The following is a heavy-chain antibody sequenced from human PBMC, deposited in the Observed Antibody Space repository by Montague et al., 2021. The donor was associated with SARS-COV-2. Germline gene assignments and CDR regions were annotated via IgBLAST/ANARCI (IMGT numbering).Heavy chain of an antibody. Sequence: SETLSLTCTVSGDSISSGYFYWGWIRQPPGKGLEWVGTIHYSGITYYNPSLKSRVTISVDTSRNQFSLKLSSVTAADTAIHYCARHLAISGPAAVSDYWGQGTLVAVSS. CDR2: IHYSGIT. CDR1: GDSISSGYFY. J-gene: IGHJ4*02. D-gene: IGHD2-2*01. CDR3: ARHLAISGPAAVSDY. V-gene: IGHV4-39*01.